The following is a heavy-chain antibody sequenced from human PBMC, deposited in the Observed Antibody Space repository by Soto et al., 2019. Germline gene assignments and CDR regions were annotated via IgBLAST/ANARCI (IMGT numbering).Heavy chain of an antibody. Sequence: QVQLQESGPGLVKPSQTLSLTCTVSGGYISSGGYYWSWIRQHPGQGLEWIGYSYYSGSTYYNPSLKNRVTISVDTSKNQFSLKLSSVTAADTAVYYCARGSVVAATLFDYWGQGTLVTVSS. CDR1: GGYISSGGYY. V-gene: IGHV4-31*03. J-gene: IGHJ4*02. D-gene: IGHD2-15*01. CDR2: SYYSGST. CDR3: ARGSVVAATLFDY.